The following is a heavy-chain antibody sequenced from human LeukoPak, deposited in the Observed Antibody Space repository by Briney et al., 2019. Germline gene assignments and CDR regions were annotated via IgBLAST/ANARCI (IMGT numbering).Heavy chain of an antibody. CDR1: GFTFSSYP. Sequence: GGSLSLSCAASGFTFSSYPMSWVRQAPGKGLEWVSPISGSGGSTYYADYVKGRFTISRDNSKNTLYLQMNSLRAEDTAVYYCAKSLNEYYYDSSGYLDYWGQGTLVTVSS. D-gene: IGHD3-22*01. CDR3: AKSLNEYYYDSSGYLDY. V-gene: IGHV3-23*01. CDR2: ISGSGGST. J-gene: IGHJ4*02.